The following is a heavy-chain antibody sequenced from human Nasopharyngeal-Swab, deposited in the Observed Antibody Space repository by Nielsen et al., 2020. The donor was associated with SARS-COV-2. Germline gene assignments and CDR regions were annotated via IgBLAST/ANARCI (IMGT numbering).Heavy chain of an antibody. CDR3: TREKDYYGRYAIDI. CDR1: GFSFDDYA. V-gene: IGHV3-9*01. Sequence: GGSLRLSCAASGFSFDDYAMHWVRQAPGKGLEWVSGISWNSGTIDYADSAKGRFPISRDNAKTSLYLQMNSLRPDDTALYYCTREKDYYGRYAIDIWGQGTTVTVSS. J-gene: IGHJ3*02. CDR2: ISWNSGTI. D-gene: IGHD3-10*01.